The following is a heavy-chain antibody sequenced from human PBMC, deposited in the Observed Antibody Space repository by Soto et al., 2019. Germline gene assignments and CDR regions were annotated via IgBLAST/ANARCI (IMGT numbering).Heavy chain of an antibody. J-gene: IGHJ4*02. Sequence: GGSLRLSCAASGFTFSGSAMHWVRQASGKGLEWVGRIRSKANSYATAYAASVKGRFTISRDDSKNTAYLQMNSLKTEDTAVYYCTRPPFYDFWSGYSLSDTYFDYWGQGTLVTVSS. D-gene: IGHD3-3*01. CDR2: IRSKANSYAT. CDR1: GFTFSGSA. CDR3: TRPPFYDFWSGYSLSDTYFDY. V-gene: IGHV3-73*01.